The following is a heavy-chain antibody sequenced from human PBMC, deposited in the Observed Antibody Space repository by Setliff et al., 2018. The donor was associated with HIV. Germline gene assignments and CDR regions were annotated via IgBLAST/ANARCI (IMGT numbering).Heavy chain of an antibody. CDR3: ATIRAYYYDSSGQEYFQH. D-gene: IGHD3-22*01. CDR2: ISPDNGDT. CDR1: EYTFTDYF. V-gene: IGHV1-2*02. Sequence: GASVKVSCKASEYTFTDYFIHWVRQAPGQGLEWMGWISPDNGDTKIPQRFRGRVTMTRDTSMNTAYLEFSGLTSEDTAMYYCATIRAYYYDSSGQEYFQHWGHGSLVTVSS. J-gene: IGHJ1*01.